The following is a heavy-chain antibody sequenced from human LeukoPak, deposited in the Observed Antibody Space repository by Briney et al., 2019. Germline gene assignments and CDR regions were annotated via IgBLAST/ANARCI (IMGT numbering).Heavy chain of an antibody. J-gene: IGHJ4*02. CDR2: IYYSGST. CDR1: GGSISSSSYY. Sequence: SDTLSLTCTVSGGSISSSSYYWGWIRQPPGKGLEWIGSIYYSGSTYYNPSLKSRVTISVDTSKNQFSLKLSSVTAADTAVYYCARKARSGSAFDYWGQGTLVTVSS. V-gene: IGHV4-39*01. D-gene: IGHD5-12*01. CDR3: ARKARSGSAFDY.